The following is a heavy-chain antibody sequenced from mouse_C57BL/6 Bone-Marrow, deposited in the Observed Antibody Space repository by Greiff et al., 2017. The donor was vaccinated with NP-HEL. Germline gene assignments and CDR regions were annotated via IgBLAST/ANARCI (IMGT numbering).Heavy chain of an antibody. Sequence: QVQLQQSGAELARPGASVKLSCKASGYTFTSYGISWVKQRTGQGLEWIGEIYPRSGNTYYNEKFKGKATLTADKSSSTAYMELRSLTSGDSAVYFCARSGGLGYADYWGQGTTLTVSS. D-gene: IGHD3-1*01. J-gene: IGHJ2*01. V-gene: IGHV1-81*01. CDR3: ARSGGLGYADY. CDR2: IYPRSGNT. CDR1: GYTFTSYG.